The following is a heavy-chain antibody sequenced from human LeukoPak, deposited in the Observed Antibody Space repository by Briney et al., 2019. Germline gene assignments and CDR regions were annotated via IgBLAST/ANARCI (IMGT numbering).Heavy chain of an antibody. CDR3: AKWGDYDILTGYYDSDY. CDR1: GFTFSSYG. D-gene: IGHD3-9*01. J-gene: IGHJ4*02. CDR2: LNIGGGGT. Sequence: GRSLRLSCAASGFTFSSYGMHWVRQAPGKGLEWVSGLNIGGGGTDYADSVKGRFTISRDTSKNMLYLQMNSLRAEDTAVYYCAKWGDYDILTGYYDSDYWGQGTLVTVSS. V-gene: IGHV3-NL1*01.